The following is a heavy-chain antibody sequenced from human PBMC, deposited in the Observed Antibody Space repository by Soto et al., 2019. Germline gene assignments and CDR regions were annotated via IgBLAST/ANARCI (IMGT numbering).Heavy chain of an antibody. Sequence: GGSLRLSXAASGFTFSDAWISWVRQAAGRGLECVGLIKKKTDGGTTEYAARVKGRFTISRYDSKNKLYLQMSSLETVDTADYCRRTQRVDWGQGTLVTVSS. CDR1: GFTFSDAW. CDR3: RTQRVD. V-gene: IGHV3-15*01. J-gene: IGHJ4*02. CDR2: IKKKTDGGTT. D-gene: IGHD6-25*01.